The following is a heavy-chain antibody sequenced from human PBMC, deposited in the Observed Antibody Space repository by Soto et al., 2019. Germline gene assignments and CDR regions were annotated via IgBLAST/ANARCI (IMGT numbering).Heavy chain of an antibody. CDR1: GFTFSSYG. D-gene: IGHD3-3*01. V-gene: IGHV3-30*18. CDR2: ISYDGSNK. J-gene: IGHJ4*02. CDR3: AKDEGSRYYLDY. Sequence: SLKISCAASGFTFSSYGMHWVRQAPGKGLEWVAVISYDGSNKYYADSVKGRFTISRDNSKNTLYLQMNSLRAEDTAVYYCAKDEGSRYYLDYWGQGALVTVYS.